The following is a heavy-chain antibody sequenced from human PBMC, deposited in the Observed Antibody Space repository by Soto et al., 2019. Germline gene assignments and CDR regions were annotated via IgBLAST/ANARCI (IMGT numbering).Heavy chain of an antibody. D-gene: IGHD3-16*01. J-gene: IGHJ6*02. Sequence: SETLSLTCTVSGGSISSGGYYWSWIRQHPGKGLEWIGYIYYSGSTYYNPSLKSRVTISVDTSKNQFSLKLSSVTAADTAVYYCARDVLGNYYYGMDVWGQGTTVTSP. CDR3: ARDVLGNYYYGMDV. CDR1: GGSISSGGYY. CDR2: IYYSGST. V-gene: IGHV4-31*03.